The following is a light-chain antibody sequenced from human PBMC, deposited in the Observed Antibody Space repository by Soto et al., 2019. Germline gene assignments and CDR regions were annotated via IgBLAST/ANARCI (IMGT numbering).Light chain of an antibody. CDR3: SSYSRANTVI. Sequence: QSALTQPASVSASPGQSITISCTGTSSDIGGYIYVSWYQHHPGKAPRLMIYEVSSRPSGVSNRFSGSKSGNTASLTISGPQAEDEAQYYCSSYSRANTVIFGGGTKLTVL. V-gene: IGLV2-14*01. CDR1: SSDIGGYIY. J-gene: IGLJ2*01. CDR2: EVS.